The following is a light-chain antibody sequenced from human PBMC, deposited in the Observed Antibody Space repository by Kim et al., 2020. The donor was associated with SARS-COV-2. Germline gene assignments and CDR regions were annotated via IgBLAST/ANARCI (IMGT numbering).Light chain of an antibody. CDR1: QSIINN. CDR2: GAS. V-gene: IGKV3-15*01. CDR3: QQYNSWLIT. J-gene: IGKJ5*01. Sequence: VSPGERATLSCRASQSIINNLAWYQQKPGQAPRLLISGASTRATGIPARFSVSVSGTEFTLTINSLQSEDFALYYCQQYNSWLITFGQGTRLEIK.